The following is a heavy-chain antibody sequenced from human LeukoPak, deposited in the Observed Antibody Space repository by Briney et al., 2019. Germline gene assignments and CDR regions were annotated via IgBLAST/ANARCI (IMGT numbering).Heavy chain of an antibody. CDR2: IYYSGST. J-gene: IGHJ3*02. Sequence: KPSETLSLTCTVSGGSISSGGYYWSWIRQHPGKGLEWIGYIYYSGSTYYNPSLKSRVTISVDTSKNQFSLKLSSVTAADTAVYYCARDRRYYDFWSGYYTPSDAFDIWGQGTMVTVSS. V-gene: IGHV4-31*03. CDR3: ARDRRYYDFWSGYYTPSDAFDI. D-gene: IGHD3-3*01. CDR1: GGSISSGGYY.